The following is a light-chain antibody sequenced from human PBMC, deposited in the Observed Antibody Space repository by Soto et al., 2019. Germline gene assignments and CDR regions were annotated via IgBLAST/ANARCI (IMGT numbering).Light chain of an antibody. CDR3: QQYDNWPPYT. CDR2: GAS. CDR1: QSVSSTY. J-gene: IGKJ2*01. V-gene: IGKV3-15*01. Sequence: EIVLTQSPVTLSLSPGERATLSCRAIQSVSSTYLAWYQHRPGQAPRLLIYGASTRATGIPARFSGSGSGTEFTLTISSLQSEDFAVYYCQQYDNWPPYTFGQGTKVDNK.